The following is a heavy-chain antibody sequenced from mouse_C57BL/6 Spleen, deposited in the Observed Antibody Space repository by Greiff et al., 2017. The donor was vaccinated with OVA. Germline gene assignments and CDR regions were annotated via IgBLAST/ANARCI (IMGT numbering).Heavy chain of an antibody. CDR2: SRNKANDYTT. CDR1: GFTFSDFY. D-gene: IGHD4-1*01. V-gene: IGHV7-1*01. Sequence: EVKVVESGGGLVQSGRSLRLSCATSGFTFSDFYMEWVRQAPGKGLEWIAASRNKANDYTTEYSASVKGRFIVSRDTSQSILYLQMNALRAEDTAIDYCARDASLGYFDYWGQGTTLTVSS. J-gene: IGHJ2*01. CDR3: ARDASLGYFDY.